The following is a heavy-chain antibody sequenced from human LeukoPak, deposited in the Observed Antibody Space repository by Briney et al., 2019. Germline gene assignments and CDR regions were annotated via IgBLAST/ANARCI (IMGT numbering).Heavy chain of an antibody. V-gene: IGHV1-46*01. CDR3: ARAGLGIAARGGYYFDY. D-gene: IGHD6-6*01. CDR2: INPSGGST. J-gene: IGHJ4*02. Sequence: ASVKVSCKASGYTFTSYYMHWVRQAPGQGLEWMGIINPSGGSTSYAQKFQGRVTMTRDTSTSTVYMELSSLRSEDTAVYYCARAGLGIAARGGYYFDYWGQGTLVTVSS. CDR1: GYTFTSYY.